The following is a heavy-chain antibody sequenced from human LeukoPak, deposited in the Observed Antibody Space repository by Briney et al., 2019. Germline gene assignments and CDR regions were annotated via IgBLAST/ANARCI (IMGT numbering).Heavy chain of an antibody. J-gene: IGHJ6*02. V-gene: IGHV1-18*01. CDR2: ISAYNGDM. CDR3: VRDYDYTVDV. Sequence: ASVKVSCKASGYTFTSSGISWVRQAPGQGLEWMGWISAYNGDMNYAPRLQGRVTVTTDTSRSTAYMELRSLRSDDTAVYYCVRDYDYTVDVWGQGTTVIVSS. CDR1: GYTFTSSG. D-gene: IGHD3-3*01.